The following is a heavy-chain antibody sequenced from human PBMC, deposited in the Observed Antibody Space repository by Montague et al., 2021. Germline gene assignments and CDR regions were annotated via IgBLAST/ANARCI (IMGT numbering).Heavy chain of an antibody. Sequence: SETLSLTCTVSGGSISSTSHYWDWIRQPPGKGLEWIGTFYSGGNTYYNPALKSRVSISADTSNNQFSLKLHSVTAADTAVYYCASYSTRGWPLGAFDIWGQGTMVTVSS. CDR2: FYSGGNT. CDR3: ASYSTRGWPLGAFDI. CDR1: GGSISSTSHY. V-gene: IGHV4-39*01. D-gene: IGHD6-13*01. J-gene: IGHJ3*02.